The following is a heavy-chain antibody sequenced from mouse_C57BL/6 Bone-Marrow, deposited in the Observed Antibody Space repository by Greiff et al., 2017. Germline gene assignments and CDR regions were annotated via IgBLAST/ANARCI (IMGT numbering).Heavy chain of an antibody. D-gene: IGHD1-1*01. J-gene: IGHJ4*01. Sequence: VQLQQPGAELVKPGASVKMSCKASGYTFTSYWITWVKQRPGQGLEWIGDIYPGSGSTNYNEKFKSKATLTVDTSSSTAYMQLSSLTSEDSAVYYCSHYYGSTSYAMDYWGQGTSVTVSS. CDR3: SHYYGSTSYAMDY. V-gene: IGHV1-55*01. CDR1: GYTFTSYW. CDR2: IYPGSGST.